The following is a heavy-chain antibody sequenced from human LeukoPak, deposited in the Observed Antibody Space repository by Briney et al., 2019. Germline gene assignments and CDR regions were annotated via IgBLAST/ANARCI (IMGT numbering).Heavy chain of an antibody. CDR2: IYYSGST. Sequence: SETLSLTCTVSGGSISSSSYYWGWIRQPPGKGLEWIGSIYYSGSTYYNPSLKSRVTISVDTSKNQFSLKLSSVTAADTAVYYCAREMTTERVPDYWGQGTLVTVSS. CDR3: AREMTTERVPDY. V-gene: IGHV4-39*07. D-gene: IGHD4-17*01. CDR1: GGSISSSSYY. J-gene: IGHJ4*02.